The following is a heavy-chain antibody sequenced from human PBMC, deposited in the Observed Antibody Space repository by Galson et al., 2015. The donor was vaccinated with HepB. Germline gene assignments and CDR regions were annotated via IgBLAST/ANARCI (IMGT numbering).Heavy chain of an antibody. CDR2: TYYRSKWYN. D-gene: IGHD6-19*01. V-gene: IGHV6-1*01. Sequence: CAISGDSVSSNSAAWNWIRQSPSRGLEWLGRTYYRSKWYNDYAVSVKSRITINPDTSKNQFSLQLNSATPEDTAVYYCARGLTAGSGWASYYYYGMDVWGQGTTVTVSS. CDR1: GDSVSSNSAA. CDR3: ARGLTAGSGWASYYYYGMDV. J-gene: IGHJ6*02.